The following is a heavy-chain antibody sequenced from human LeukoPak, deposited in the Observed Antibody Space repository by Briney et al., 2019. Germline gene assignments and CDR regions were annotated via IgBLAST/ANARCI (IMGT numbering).Heavy chain of an antibody. D-gene: IGHD6-6*01. Sequence: ASVKVSCKASGYTFTGYYMHWVRQAPGQGLEWMGWINPNSGGTNYAQKFQGRVTMTRDTSISTAYMELSRLRSDDTAVYYCAREESEYSSSCFDYWGQGTMVTVSS. CDR3: AREESEYSSSCFDY. CDR1: GYTFTGYY. V-gene: IGHV1-2*02. CDR2: INPNSGGT. J-gene: IGHJ4*03.